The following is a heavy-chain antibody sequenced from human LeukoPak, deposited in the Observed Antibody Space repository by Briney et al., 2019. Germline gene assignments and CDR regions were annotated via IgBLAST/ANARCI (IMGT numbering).Heavy chain of an antibody. V-gene: IGHV3-11*01. CDR2: ISTSGSTI. CDR3: ARDRSPGRGYFPNYFDY. Sequence: GGSLRLSCAASGFTFSDYYMNWIRQAPGKGQEWVSYISTSGSTIYYADSVKGRFTISRDNAKNSLYLEMNSLRAEDTALYYCARDRSPGRGYFPNYFDYWGQGTLVTVSS. D-gene: IGHD3-22*01. CDR1: GFTFSDYY. J-gene: IGHJ4*02.